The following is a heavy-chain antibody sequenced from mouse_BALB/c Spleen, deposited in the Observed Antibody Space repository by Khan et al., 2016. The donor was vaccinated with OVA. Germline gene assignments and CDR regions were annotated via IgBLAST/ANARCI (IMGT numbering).Heavy chain of an antibody. Sequence: EVELVESGGDLVKPGGSLTLSCAASGFTFSSFGMSWIRQTPDKRLEWVATISSGGSYTYYPDSVKGRFTISRDNAKNPLYLQMSSLKSEDTAMYYCARQYSNSFFEYWGQGTTLTVSA. J-gene: IGHJ2*01. CDR2: ISSGGSYT. V-gene: IGHV5-6*01. D-gene: IGHD2-5*01. CDR3: ARQYSNSFFEY. CDR1: GFTFSSFG.